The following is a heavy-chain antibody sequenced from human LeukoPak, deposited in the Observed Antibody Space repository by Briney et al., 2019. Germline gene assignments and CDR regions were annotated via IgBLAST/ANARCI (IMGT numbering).Heavy chain of an antibody. Sequence: GGSLRLFCAASGFTFSSYGMHWVRQAPGKGLEWVAVIWYDGSNKYYADSVKGRFTISRDNSKNTLYLQMNSLRAEDTAVYYCARDRTETAFDIWGQGTMVTVSS. D-gene: IGHD4-17*01. CDR1: GFTFSSYG. CDR2: IWYDGSNK. J-gene: IGHJ3*02. CDR3: ARDRTETAFDI. V-gene: IGHV3-33*01.